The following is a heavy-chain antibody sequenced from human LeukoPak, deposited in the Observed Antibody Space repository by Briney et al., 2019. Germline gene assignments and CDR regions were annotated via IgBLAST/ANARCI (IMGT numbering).Heavy chain of an antibody. J-gene: IGHJ5*02. V-gene: IGHV4-4*07. D-gene: IGHD6-13*01. CDR1: GGSISSYY. CDR2: IYTSGST. Sequence: SETLSLTCTVSGGSISSYYWSWIRQPAGKGLEWIGRIYTSGSTNYNPSLKSRVTMSVDTSKNQFSLKLSSVTAADTAVYYCARDAVRGARAAAGTRFDPWGQGTLVTVSS. CDR3: ARDAVRGARAAAGTRFDP.